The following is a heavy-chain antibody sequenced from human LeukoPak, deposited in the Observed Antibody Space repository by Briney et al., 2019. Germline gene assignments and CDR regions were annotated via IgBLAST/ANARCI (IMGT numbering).Heavy chain of an antibody. Sequence: ASVKVSCKASGYTFTGYYMHWVRQAPGQGLEWMGWINPNSGGTNYAQKFQGRVTMTRDTSISTAYMELSRLRSDDTAVYYCARAASIAARYYYYYGMAVWGQGTTVTVSS. CDR1: GYTFTGYY. J-gene: IGHJ6*02. D-gene: IGHD6-6*01. CDR3: ARAASIAARYYYYYGMAV. CDR2: INPNSGGT. V-gene: IGHV1-2*02.